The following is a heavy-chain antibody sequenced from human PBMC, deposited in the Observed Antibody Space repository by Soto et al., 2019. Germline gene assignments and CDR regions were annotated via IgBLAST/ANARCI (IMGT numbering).Heavy chain of an antibody. CDR1: GFYISSIIYY. Sequence: PSQTMSVTYSVAGFYISSIIYYLGWIRPPPGKGLEWIGSIYYSGSTYYNPSLKSRVTISVDTSKNQFSLKLSSVTAADTAVYYCARQTCTSTSCYIYYYYMDVWGQGTTVTVSS. CDR2: IYYSGST. V-gene: IGHV4-39*01. CDR3: ARQTCTSTSCYIYYYYMDV. J-gene: IGHJ6*03. D-gene: IGHD2-2*02.